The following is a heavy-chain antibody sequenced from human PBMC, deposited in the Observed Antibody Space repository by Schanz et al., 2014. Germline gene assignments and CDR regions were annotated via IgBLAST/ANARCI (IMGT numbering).Heavy chain of an antibody. Sequence: EVKLLESGGHLVQPGGSLRLSCAASGFTFSSYTMNWVRQAPGKGLEWVSAITGSGSKTYYADSVKARFTISRDNSKNSVSLQMDSLRPEDTAVYFCAKDLHSNSGNYYSYYFDSWGPGALVAVSS. J-gene: IGHJ4*02. CDR1: GFTFSSYT. D-gene: IGHD3-10*01. V-gene: IGHV3-23*01. CDR2: ITGSGSKT. CDR3: AKDLHSNSGNYYSYYFDS.